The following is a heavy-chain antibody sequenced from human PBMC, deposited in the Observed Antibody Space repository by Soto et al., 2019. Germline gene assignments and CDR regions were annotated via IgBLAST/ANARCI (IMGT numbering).Heavy chain of an antibody. CDR3: ARVFGFLEWLLTDYYFDY. J-gene: IGHJ4*02. Sequence: PGGSLRLSCAASGFTFANYAMSWVRQAPGKGLEWVSYISSSGSTIYYADSVKGRFTISRDNAKNSLYLQMNSLRAEDTAVYYCARVFGFLEWLLTDYYFDYWGQGTPVTVSS. D-gene: IGHD3-3*01. CDR1: GFTFANYA. V-gene: IGHV3-11*01. CDR2: ISSSGSTI.